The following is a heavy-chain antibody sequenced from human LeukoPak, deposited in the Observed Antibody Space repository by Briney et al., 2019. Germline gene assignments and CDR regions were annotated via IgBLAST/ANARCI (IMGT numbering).Heavy chain of an antibody. CDR2: IYYSGST. D-gene: IGHD3-9*01. Sequence: PSQTLSLTCTVSGGSISSGGYYWSWIRQHPGKGLEWIGYIYYSGSTYYNPSLKSRVTISVDTSKNQFSLKLSSVTAADTAVYYCASGYYEILTGWSSMDVWGKGTTVTVSS. J-gene: IGHJ6*03. V-gene: IGHV4-31*03. CDR1: GGSISSGGYY. CDR3: ASGYYEILTGWSSMDV.